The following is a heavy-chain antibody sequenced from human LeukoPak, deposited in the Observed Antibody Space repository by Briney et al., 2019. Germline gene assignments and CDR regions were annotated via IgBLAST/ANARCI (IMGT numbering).Heavy chain of an antibody. V-gene: IGHV4-39*01. CDR1: GDSISSIDYY. J-gene: IGHJ4*02. CDR3: ARLRRSSPSYYFDY. Sequence: SETLSLTCTVSGDSISSIDYYWGCIRQPPGKGLEWIGSTYYSGITYHNPSLKSRVTISVDTSKNQFSLRLSSVTAADTAVYYCARLRRSSPSYYFDYWGQGTLVTVSS. D-gene: IGHD2-15*01. CDR2: TYYSGIT.